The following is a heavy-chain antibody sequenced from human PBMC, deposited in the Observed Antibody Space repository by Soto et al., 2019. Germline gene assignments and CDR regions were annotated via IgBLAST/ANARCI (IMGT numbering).Heavy chain of an antibody. J-gene: IGHJ4*02. CDR3: ARKRGSGYSGYDWAY. CDR2: INPYSGNT. D-gene: IGHD5-12*01. Sequence: QVQLVQSGAEVKKPGASVKVSCTASGYTFTSYSITWVRQAPGQGLEWMGWINPYSGNTDYAQKFQGRVTIPTDTSTSTAYMELSTLSSDDTAVFYCARKRGSGYSGYDWAYWGQGTLVTVSS. CDR1: GYTFTSYS. V-gene: IGHV1-18*04.